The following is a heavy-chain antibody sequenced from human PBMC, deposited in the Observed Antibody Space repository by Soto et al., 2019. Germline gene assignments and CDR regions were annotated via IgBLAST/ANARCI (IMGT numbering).Heavy chain of an antibody. Sequence: QVQLVESGGGVAQPGRSLRLSCAASGFTFSSYAMHWVRQAPGKGLEWVGVVSHDGTNNFYADSVKGRFTISRDNSKNTLFLQMNSLRGEDMAVYYCARGADGSGWLYFDVWGPGTLVTVSS. CDR2: VSHDGTNN. CDR3: ARGADGSGWLYFDV. CDR1: GFTFSSYA. D-gene: IGHD6-19*01. V-gene: IGHV3-30*04. J-gene: IGHJ4*02.